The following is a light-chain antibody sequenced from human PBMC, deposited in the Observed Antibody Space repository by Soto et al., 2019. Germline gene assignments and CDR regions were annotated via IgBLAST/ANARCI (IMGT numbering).Light chain of an antibody. V-gene: IGKV1-33*01. CDR1: QDITNY. J-gene: IGKJ3*01. CDR2: DAS. Sequence: DIQMTQSPSSLYASVGDRVTITCQASQDITNYLNWYQQNPGIAPKVLISDASNLETGVPPRFSGGGSGTEFTLTISCLQPEDFATSYCQQYDNLPLTFGPGTQVESK. CDR3: QQYDNLPLT.